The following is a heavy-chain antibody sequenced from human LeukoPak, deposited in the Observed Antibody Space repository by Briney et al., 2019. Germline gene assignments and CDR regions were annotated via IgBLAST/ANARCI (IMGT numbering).Heavy chain of an antibody. D-gene: IGHD2-2*01. V-gene: IGHV3-23*01. CDR1: GFTFSSYA. Sequence: GGSLRLSCAASGFTFSSYAMSWVRQAPGKGLEWVSAISGSGGSTYYADSVKGRFTISGDNSKNTLYLQMNSLRAEDTAVYYCVRPIVSTSRYYYYGMDVWGQGTTVTVSS. CDR3: VRPIVSTSRYYYYGMDV. J-gene: IGHJ6*02. CDR2: ISGSGGST.